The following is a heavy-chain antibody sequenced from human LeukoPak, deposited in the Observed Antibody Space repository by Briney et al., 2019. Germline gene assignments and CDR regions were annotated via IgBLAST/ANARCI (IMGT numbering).Heavy chain of an antibody. D-gene: IGHD3-10*01. V-gene: IGHV4-59*12. J-gene: IGHJ4*02. CDR1: GGSISSYY. CDR2: IYYSGST. CDR3: ARAAVWFGELLSPGFDY. Sequence: SETLSLTCTVSGGSISSYYWSWIRQPPGKGLEWIGYIYYSGSTYYNPSLKSRVTISVDTSKNQFSLKLSSVTAADTAVYYCARAAVWFGELLSPGFDYWGQGTLVTVSS.